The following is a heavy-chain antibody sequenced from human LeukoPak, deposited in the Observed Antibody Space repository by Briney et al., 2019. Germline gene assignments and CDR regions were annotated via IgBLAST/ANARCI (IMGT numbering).Heavy chain of an antibody. CDR2: IFPGDSDT. V-gene: IGHV5-51*01. CDR3: ARCGEMATISSGYVDY. J-gene: IGHJ4*02. CDR1: GYIFTYYW. D-gene: IGHD5-24*01. Sequence: GESLQISCKGFGYIFTYYWIGWVRHMPGKGLEWMGIIFPGDSDTRYNPSFQGHVTITADKSISTAYLQRSSLRAYDAAMYYCARCGEMATISSGYVDYWGQGTVVTVSS.